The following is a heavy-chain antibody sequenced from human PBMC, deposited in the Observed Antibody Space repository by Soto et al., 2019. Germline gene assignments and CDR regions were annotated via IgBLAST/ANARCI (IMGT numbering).Heavy chain of an antibody. D-gene: IGHD6-19*01. CDR1: GFTFSSYA. V-gene: IGHV3-23*01. Sequence: SLRLSCAASGFTFSSYAMSWVRQAPGKGLEWVSTLSGSSATTYYADSVKGRFTISRDNSKNTLYLQMNSLRAEDTAVYYCAKVLVAVAGIDYWGQGTLVTVSS. J-gene: IGHJ4*02. CDR3: AKVLVAVAGIDY. CDR2: LSGSSATT.